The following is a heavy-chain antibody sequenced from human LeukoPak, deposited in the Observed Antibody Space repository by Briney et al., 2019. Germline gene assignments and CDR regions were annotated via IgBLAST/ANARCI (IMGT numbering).Heavy chain of an antibody. CDR1: GGSISSYY. D-gene: IGHD5-24*01. V-gene: IGHV4-59*01. CDR3: ARGAMATIPWFDP. J-gene: IGHJ5*02. Sequence: SETLSLTCTVSGGSISSYYWSWIRQPPGKGLEWIGYIYYSGSTNYNPSLKSRVTISVDTSKNQFSLKLSSVTAADTAVYYCARGAMATIPWFDPRGQGTLVTVSS. CDR2: IYYSGST.